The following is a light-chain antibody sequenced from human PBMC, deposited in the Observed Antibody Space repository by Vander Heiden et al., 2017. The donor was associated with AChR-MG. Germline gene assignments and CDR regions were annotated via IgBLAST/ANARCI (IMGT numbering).Light chain of an antibody. CDR2: DVT. Sequence: QSALTQPASVSGSPGQSITISCTGTSSDVGGYNYVSWYQHHPGKAPKLMIYDVTYRPSGVSNRFSGSKSGNTASLTISGLQAEDEADYYCNSYTSSSTLVVFGGGTKLTVL. J-gene: IGLJ2*01. CDR3: NSYTSSSTLVV. V-gene: IGLV2-14*03. CDR1: SSDVGGYNY.